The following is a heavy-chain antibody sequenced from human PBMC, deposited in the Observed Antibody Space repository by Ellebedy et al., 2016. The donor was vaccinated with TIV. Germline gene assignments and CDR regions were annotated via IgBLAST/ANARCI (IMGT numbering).Heavy chain of an antibody. CDR2: ISSSSSTI. J-gene: IGHJ6*02. CDR3: ARDTIAVADTYYYGMDV. Sequence: PGGSLRLSCAASGFTFSSYSMNWVRQAPGKGLEWVSYISSSSSTIYYADSVKGRFTISRDNAKNSLYLQMNSLRDEDTAVYYCARDTIAVADTYYYGMDVWGQGTTVTVSS. V-gene: IGHV3-48*02. CDR1: GFTFSSYS. D-gene: IGHD6-19*01.